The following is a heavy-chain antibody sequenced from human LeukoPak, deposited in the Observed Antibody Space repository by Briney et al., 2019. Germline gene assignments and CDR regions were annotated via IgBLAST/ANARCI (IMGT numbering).Heavy chain of an antibody. J-gene: IGHJ4*02. CDR1: GFTISDHW. CDR3: IRDGDLRRLDY. V-gene: IGHV3-74*03. CDR2: IDEGGSNA. D-gene: IGHD7-27*01. Sequence: PGGSLRLSCAASGFTISDHWRDWVRQAPGKGLVWVSRIDEGGSNAMYADSVKGRFSISRDNAKNTVNLQMISLRAEDTGVYYCIRDGDLRRLDYWGQGTLVTVSS.